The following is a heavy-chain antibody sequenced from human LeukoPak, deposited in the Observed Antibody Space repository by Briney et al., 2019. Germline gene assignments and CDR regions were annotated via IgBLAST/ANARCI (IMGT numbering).Heavy chain of an antibody. CDR3: ARADYDFWSGYHNPTYFDY. D-gene: IGHD3-3*01. Sequence: GASVKVSCKASGYTFTSYGISWVRQAPGQGLEWMGWISAYNGNTNYAQKLQGRVTMTTDTSTSTAYMELRSLRSDDTAVYYCARADYDFWSGYHNPTYFDYWGQGTLVTVSS. CDR2: ISAYNGNT. V-gene: IGHV1-18*01. J-gene: IGHJ4*02. CDR1: GYTFTSYG.